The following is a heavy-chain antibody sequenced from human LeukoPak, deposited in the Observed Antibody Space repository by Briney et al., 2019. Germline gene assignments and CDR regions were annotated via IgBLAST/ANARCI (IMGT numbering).Heavy chain of an antibody. Sequence: SETLSLTCAVSGASIRSYYWTWIRQPPGKGLEWIGFVYDSGSTNYSPSFKSRVTMSVDTSKNQFSLKLSSVTAADTAVYYCARHSWYNDHWGQGTLVTVSS. D-gene: IGHD1-14*01. J-gene: IGHJ4*02. CDR3: ARHSWYNDH. V-gene: IGHV4-59*08. CDR1: GASIRSYY. CDR2: VYDSGST.